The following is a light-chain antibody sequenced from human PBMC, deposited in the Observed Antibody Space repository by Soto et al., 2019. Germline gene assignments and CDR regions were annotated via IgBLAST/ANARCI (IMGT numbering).Light chain of an antibody. CDR3: QQYNNWPLT. Sequence: EIVMTQSPATLSVSPGERATLSCRASQSLSSYLAWYQQKPGQAPRVLIYGASTRATGIPARFSGSGSGTEFTLTISSLQSEDFAIYYCQQYNNWPLTFGGGTKVEIK. CDR1: QSLSSY. J-gene: IGKJ4*01. CDR2: GAS. V-gene: IGKV3-15*01.